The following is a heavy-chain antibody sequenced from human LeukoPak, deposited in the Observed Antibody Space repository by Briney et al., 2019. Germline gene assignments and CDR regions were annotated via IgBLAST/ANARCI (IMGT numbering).Heavy chain of an antibody. Sequence: GGSLRLSCAASGFTFDDYAMHWVRQAPGKGLEWVSLISWDGGSTYYADSVKGRFTISRDNSKNSLYLQMNSLRAEDTALYYCAKDINYYGSGSFGVLDYWGQGTLVTVSS. CDR3: AKDINYYGSGSFGVLDY. CDR2: ISWDGGST. V-gene: IGHV3-43D*03. D-gene: IGHD3-10*01. CDR1: GFTFDDYA. J-gene: IGHJ4*02.